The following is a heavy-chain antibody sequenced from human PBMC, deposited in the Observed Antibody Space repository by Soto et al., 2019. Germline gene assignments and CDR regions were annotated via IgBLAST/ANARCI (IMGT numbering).Heavy chain of an antibody. Sequence: ASVKVSCTASVYTFTIYGISWVRQAPGQGLEWMGWISAYNGNTNYAQKLQGRVTMTTDTSTSTAYMELRSLRSDDTVVYYCARTLASRYFDWDYFDYWGQGTLVTVSS. J-gene: IGHJ4*02. CDR1: VYTFTIYG. D-gene: IGHD3-9*01. V-gene: IGHV1-18*01. CDR3: ARTLASRYFDWDYFDY. CDR2: ISAYNGNT.